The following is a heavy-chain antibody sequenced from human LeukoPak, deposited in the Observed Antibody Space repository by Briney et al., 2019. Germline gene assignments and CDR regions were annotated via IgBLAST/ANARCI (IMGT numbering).Heavy chain of an antibody. D-gene: IGHD4-17*01. CDR2: ISYDGSNK. J-gene: IGHJ6*02. V-gene: IGHV3-30*18. CDR1: GFTFSSYG. Sequence: GGSLRLSCAASGFTFSSYGMHWVRQAPGKGLEWVAVISYDGSNKYCADSVKGRFTIFRDNSKNTLYLQMNSLRAEDTAVYYCAKSDGAYGMDVWGQGTTVTVSS. CDR3: AKSDGAYGMDV.